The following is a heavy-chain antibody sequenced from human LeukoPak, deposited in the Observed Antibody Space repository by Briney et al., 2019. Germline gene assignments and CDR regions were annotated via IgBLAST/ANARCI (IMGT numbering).Heavy chain of an antibody. Sequence: SQTLSLTCAISGDSVSSDSAAWNWIRQSPSRGLEWLGRTYYRSKWYNDYSAFVKSRIIINPDTSKNQFSLQLNFVTPEDTAAYHCARAVAGTEGWFNSWGQGTLVTVSS. V-gene: IGHV6-1*01. CDR2: TYYRSKWYN. CDR1: GDSVSSDSAA. D-gene: IGHD1-1*01. J-gene: IGHJ5*01. CDR3: ARAVAGTEGWFNS.